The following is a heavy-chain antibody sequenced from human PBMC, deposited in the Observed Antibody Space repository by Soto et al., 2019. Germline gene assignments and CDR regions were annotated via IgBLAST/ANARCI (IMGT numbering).Heavy chain of an antibody. CDR3: ARFGDSSGMSGTVDAFDI. J-gene: IGHJ3*02. V-gene: IGHV1-69*13. D-gene: IGHD3-10*01. Sequence: ASVKVSCKASGGTFSSYAISWVRQAPGQGLEWMGGIIPIFGTANYAQKFQGRVTITADESTSTAYMELSSLRSEDTAVYYCARFGDSSGMSGTVDAFDIWGQGXMVTVSS. CDR1: GGTFSSYA. CDR2: IIPIFGTA.